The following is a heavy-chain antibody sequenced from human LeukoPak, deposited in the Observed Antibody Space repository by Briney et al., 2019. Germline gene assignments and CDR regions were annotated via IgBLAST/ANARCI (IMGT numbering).Heavy chain of an antibody. CDR2: IIPIFGTA. J-gene: IGHJ3*02. CDR3: ARVQGLDSSGYSFAFDI. V-gene: IGHV1-69*05. Sequence: ASVKVSCKASGGTFSSYAISRVRRAPGQGLEWMGRIIPIFGTANYAQKFQGRVTITTDESTSTAYMELSSLRSEDTAVYYCARVQGLDSSGYSFAFDIWGQGTMVTVSS. CDR1: GGTFSSYA. D-gene: IGHD3-22*01.